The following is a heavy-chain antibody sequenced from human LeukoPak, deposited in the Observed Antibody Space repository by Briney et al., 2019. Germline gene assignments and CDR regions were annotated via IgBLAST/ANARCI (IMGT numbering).Heavy chain of an antibody. J-gene: IGHJ4*02. CDR2: INPNSGGT. D-gene: IGHD2-2*01. CDR1: GYTFTGYY. Sequence: ASVKVSCKASGYTFTGYYMHWVRQAPGQGLEWMGWINPNSGGTNYAQKFQGRVTMTRDTSISTAYMELSRLRSDDTAVYYCARGSWRDCSNSSCTYYFAYWGQGTLVTVSS. V-gene: IGHV1-2*02. CDR3: ARGSWRDCSNSSCTYYFAY.